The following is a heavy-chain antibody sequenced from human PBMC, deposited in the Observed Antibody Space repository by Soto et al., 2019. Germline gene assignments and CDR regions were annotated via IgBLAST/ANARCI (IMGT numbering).Heavy chain of an antibody. CDR1: GFTFSSYA. Sequence: GGSLRLSCAASGFTFSSYAMNWVRQAQGKGLEWVSGISGSGGSTYYADSVKGRFTISGDNSKNTLYLQMNSLRAEDTAVYYCAKDRKSGSGWYWDYWGQGSLVTVSS. D-gene: IGHD6-19*01. V-gene: IGHV3-23*01. CDR2: ISGSGGST. J-gene: IGHJ4*02. CDR3: AKDRKSGSGWYWDY.